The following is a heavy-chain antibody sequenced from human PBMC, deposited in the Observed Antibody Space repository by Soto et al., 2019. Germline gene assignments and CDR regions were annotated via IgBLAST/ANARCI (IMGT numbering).Heavy chain of an antibody. CDR1: GGSVSSGSYY. Sequence: PSETLSLTCTVSGGSVSSGSYYWSWIRQPPGKGLEWIGYIYYSGSTNYNPSLKSRVTISVDTSKNQFSLKLSSVTAADTAVYYCAREARYSSSYIGYWGQGTLVTVS. CDR3: AREARYSSSYIGY. CDR2: IYYSGST. J-gene: IGHJ4*02. V-gene: IGHV4-61*01. D-gene: IGHD6-13*01.